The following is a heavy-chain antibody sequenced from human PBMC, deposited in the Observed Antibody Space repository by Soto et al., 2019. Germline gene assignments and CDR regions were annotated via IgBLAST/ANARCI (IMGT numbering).Heavy chain of an antibody. D-gene: IGHD3-16*01. Sequence: GGSLRLSCAASGFSVSSNYMTWVRQAPGKGLEWVSVTYSDGNTDYADFVKGRFIISSDSSKNTLHLQMNSLRAEDTAVYYCARVPLFGYGMDVWGQGTTVTVSS. CDR2: TYSDGNT. CDR1: GFSVSSNY. CDR3: ARVPLFGYGMDV. V-gene: IGHV3-53*01. J-gene: IGHJ6*02.